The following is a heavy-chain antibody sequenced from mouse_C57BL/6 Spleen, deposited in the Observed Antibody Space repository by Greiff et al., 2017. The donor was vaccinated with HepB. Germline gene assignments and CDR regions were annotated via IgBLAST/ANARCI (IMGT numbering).Heavy chain of an antibody. CDR3: ARSIDDGPWFAY. D-gene: IGHD2-12*01. J-gene: IGHJ3*01. CDR1: GFSLSTSGMG. CDR2: IYWDDDK. Sequence: QVTLKECGPGILQSSQTLSLTCSFSGFSLSTSGMGVSWIRQPSGKGLEWLAHIYWDDDKRYNPSLKSRLTISKDTSRNQVFLKITSVDTADTATYYCARSIDDGPWFAYWGQGTLVTVSA. V-gene: IGHV8-12*01.